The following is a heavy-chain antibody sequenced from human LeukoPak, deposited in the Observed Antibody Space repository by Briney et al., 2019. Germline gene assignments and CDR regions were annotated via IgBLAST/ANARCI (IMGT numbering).Heavy chain of an antibody. Sequence: GGSLRLSCAASGFTFNNYWMSWVRQAPGKGLEWVANIKQDGSEKYYVDSVKGRFTISRDNAKNSLYLQMNSLRAEDTAVYYCAELGITMIGGVWGKGTTVTISS. V-gene: IGHV3-7*01. D-gene: IGHD3-10*02. CDR3: AELGITMIGGV. CDR2: IKQDGSEK. J-gene: IGHJ6*04. CDR1: GFTFNNYW.